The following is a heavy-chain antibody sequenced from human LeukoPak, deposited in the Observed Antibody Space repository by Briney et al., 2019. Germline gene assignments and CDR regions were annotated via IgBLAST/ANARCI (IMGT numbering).Heavy chain of an antibody. V-gene: IGHV4-31*03. D-gene: IGHD3-10*01. Sequence: SETLSLTCTVSGGSISSGGYYWSWIRQHPGKGLEWIGYIYYSGSAYYNPSLKSRVTISVDTSKNQFSLKLSSVTAADTAVYYCARHLAGYYGSGKGFQLDYWGQGTLVTVSS. CDR1: GGSISSGGYY. CDR2: IYYSGSA. CDR3: ARHLAGYYGSGKGFQLDY. J-gene: IGHJ4*02.